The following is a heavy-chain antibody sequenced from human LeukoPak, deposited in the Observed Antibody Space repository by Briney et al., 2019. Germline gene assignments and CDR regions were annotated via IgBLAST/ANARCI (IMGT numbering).Heavy chain of an antibody. J-gene: IGHJ5*02. CDR1: GGSISSSSYY. CDR2: IYYSGST. D-gene: IGHD3-3*01. Sequence: SETLSLTCTVSGGSISSSSYYWGWIRQPPGKGLEWIGSIYYSGSTYYNPSLKSRVTISVDTSKNQFSLKLSSVTAAGTAVYYCARHESSYYDFWSGYYTGSWFDPWGQGTLVTVSS. CDR3: ARHESSYYDFWSGYYTGSWFDP. V-gene: IGHV4-39*01.